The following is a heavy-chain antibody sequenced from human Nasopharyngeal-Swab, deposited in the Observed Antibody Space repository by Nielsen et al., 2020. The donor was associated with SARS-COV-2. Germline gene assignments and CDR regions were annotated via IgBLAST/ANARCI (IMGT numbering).Heavy chain of an antibody. CDR2: VSFDGSNQ. J-gene: IGHJ6*03. CDR1: GFTFNRYA. D-gene: IGHD2-8*01. Sequence: GRSLRLSCVASGFTFNRYAFHWVRQAPGKGLEWLAVVSFDGSNQHYADSVKGRFTMSRDNPSNTLYLQMNSLRAEDTAVYYCARDSHYCSNGVCFNYYYMDVWGKGTTVTVSS. CDR3: ARDSHYCSNGVCFNYYYMDV. V-gene: IGHV3-30*04.